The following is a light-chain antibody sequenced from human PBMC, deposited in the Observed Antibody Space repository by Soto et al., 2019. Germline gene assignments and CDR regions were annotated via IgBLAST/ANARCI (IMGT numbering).Light chain of an antibody. Sequence: DIQMAQFPSSLSASVGDRVTITCRASQDISTNLVWVQQRPGNAPKSLIYAASTLQSGVPSRFSGTYSGTDFTLTISGLQPEDSATYYCLQHKTYPLIFGGGTKVEIK. CDR2: AAS. CDR3: LQHKTYPLI. V-gene: IGKV1-16*01. J-gene: IGKJ4*01. CDR1: QDISTN.